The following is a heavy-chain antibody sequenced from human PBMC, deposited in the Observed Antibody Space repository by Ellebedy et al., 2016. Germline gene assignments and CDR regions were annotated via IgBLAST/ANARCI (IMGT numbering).Heavy chain of an antibody. Sequence: GESLKISCVVSGFSVSSNYLSWVRQAPGKGLEWVASIKEDGSFKQYVDSVRGRFTISRDNAKNSVYLQMNVLRVEDRGIYYCATDLRPLTRGWGYWGQGTLVIVSS. CDR2: IKEDGSFK. V-gene: IGHV3-7*01. D-gene: IGHD3-10*01. CDR1: GFSVSSNY. CDR3: ATDLRPLTRGWGY. J-gene: IGHJ4*02.